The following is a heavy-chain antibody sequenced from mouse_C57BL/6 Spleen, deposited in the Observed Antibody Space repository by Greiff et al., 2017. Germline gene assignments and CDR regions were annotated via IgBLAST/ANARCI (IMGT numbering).Heavy chain of an antibody. Sequence: QVQLQQPGAELVKPGASVKMSCKASGYTFTSYWLTWVKQRPGQGLEWIGDISPGSGSTNYNEKFKSKATLTVDTSSSTAYMQLSSLTSEDSAVYYCGRRWYDYDAWYFDVWGTGTTVTVSS. CDR3: GRRWYDYDAWYFDV. CDR1: GYTFTSYW. D-gene: IGHD2-4*01. J-gene: IGHJ1*03. CDR2: ISPGSGST. V-gene: IGHV1-55*01.